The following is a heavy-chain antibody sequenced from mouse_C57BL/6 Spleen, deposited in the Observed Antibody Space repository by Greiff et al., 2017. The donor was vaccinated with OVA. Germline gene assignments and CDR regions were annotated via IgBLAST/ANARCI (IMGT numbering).Heavy chain of an antibody. D-gene: IGHD2-1*01. J-gene: IGHJ4*01. CDR1: GFSLTSYA. CDR3: ASMIYYAVGGAMDY. Sequence: QVQLKESGPGLVAPSQSLSITCTVSGFSLTSYAISWVRQPPGKGLEWLGVIWTGGGTNYNLALKSRQGISKDNSKSQVFLKMNSLQTDDTARYYCASMIYYAVGGAMDYWGQGTSVTVSS. CDR2: IWTGGGT. V-gene: IGHV2-9-1*01.